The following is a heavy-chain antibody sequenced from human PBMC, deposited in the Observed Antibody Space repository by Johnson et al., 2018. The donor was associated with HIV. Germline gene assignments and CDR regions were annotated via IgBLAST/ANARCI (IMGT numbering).Heavy chain of an antibody. J-gene: IGHJ3*02. CDR3: AREGAWELRPGAFDI. Sequence: VQLVESGGGLVQPGGSLRLSCAASGFTVSRNYMSWVRQAPGKGLEWVSVIYSGGSTYYAASVKGRFTISRDNSKNTLYFQMNSLRAEDTAVYFCAREGAWELRPGAFDIWGQGTMVTVSS. CDR2: IYSGGST. CDR1: GFTVSRNY. D-gene: IGHD1-26*01. V-gene: IGHV3-66*01.